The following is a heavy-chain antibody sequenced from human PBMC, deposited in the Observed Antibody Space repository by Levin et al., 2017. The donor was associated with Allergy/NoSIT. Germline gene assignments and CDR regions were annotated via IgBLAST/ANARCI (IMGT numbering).Heavy chain of an antibody. CDR2: ISGSGGST. D-gene: IGHD2-8*02. CDR3: AKAVVWSPTQTPYYMDV. Sequence: PGGSLRLSCAASGFTFSSYAMSWVRQAPGKGLEWVSAISGSGGSTYYADSVKGRFTISRDNSKNTLYLQMNSLRAEDTAVYYCAKAVVWSPTQTPYYMDVWGKGTTVTVSS. CDR1: GFTFSSYA. V-gene: IGHV3-23*01. J-gene: IGHJ6*03.